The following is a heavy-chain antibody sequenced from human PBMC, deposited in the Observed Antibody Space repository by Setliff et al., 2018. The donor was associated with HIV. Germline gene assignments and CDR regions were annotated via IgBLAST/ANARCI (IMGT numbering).Heavy chain of an antibody. J-gene: IGHJ4*01. Sequence: GASVKVSCKASGYSFTGYWMHWVRQAPGQGLEWMGRINPNSGGTNHAQKFQGRVTMTRDTSSSTAYMELSRLTSDDTAMYYCARGRGPSRSDYWGQGTLVTVSS. CDR1: GYSFTGYW. CDR3: ARGRGPSRSDY. CDR2: INPNSGGT. V-gene: IGHV1-2*06.